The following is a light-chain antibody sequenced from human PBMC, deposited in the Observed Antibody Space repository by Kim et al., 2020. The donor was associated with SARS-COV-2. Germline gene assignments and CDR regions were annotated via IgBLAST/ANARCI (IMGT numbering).Light chain of an antibody. CDR1: SLRNYF. CDR3: YSRDTSGSHVI. V-gene: IGLV3-19*01. J-gene: IGLJ2*01. Sequence: SSELTQDPVVSVALGQTVRITCHGDSLRNYFADWCQQRPGQAPVVVIYDKDTRPSGIPDRFSGSGSDNTASLTITGAQAEDEADYLCYSRDTSGSHVIFGGGTQLTVL. CDR2: DKD.